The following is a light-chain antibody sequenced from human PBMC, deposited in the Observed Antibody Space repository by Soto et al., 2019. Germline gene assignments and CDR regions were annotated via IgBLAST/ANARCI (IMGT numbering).Light chain of an antibody. V-gene: IGKV3-20*01. CDR1: QSVSSSY. Sequence: EIVLTQSPGTLSLSPGERATLSCRASQSVSSSYLARYQQKPGQAPRLLIYGASSRATGIPDRFSGSGSATDFTLTISRLEPEDFAVYYCQRYGTSPPLTFGGGTKVEIK. J-gene: IGKJ4*01. CDR2: GAS. CDR3: QRYGTSPPLT.